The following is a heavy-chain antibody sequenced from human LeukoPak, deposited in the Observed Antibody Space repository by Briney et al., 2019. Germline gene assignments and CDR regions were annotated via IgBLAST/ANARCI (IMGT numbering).Heavy chain of an antibody. CDR1: GCTFSSYA. D-gene: IGHD1-26*01. V-gene: IGHV1-69*06. CDR3: GRDPYNGNYGDSYYYYMDV. Sequence: SVKVSCKASGCTFSSYAISWVRQAPGQGLEWMGGIIPSFGTANYAQKFQGRVTITADKSTSTAYMELSSLRSEDTAVYYCGRDPYNGNYGDSYYYYMDVWGKGTTVTISS. J-gene: IGHJ6*03. CDR2: IIPSFGTA.